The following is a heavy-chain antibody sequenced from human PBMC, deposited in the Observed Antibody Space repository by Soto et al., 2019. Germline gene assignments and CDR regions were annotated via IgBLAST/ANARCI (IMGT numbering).Heavy chain of an antibody. V-gene: IGHV3-33*01. CDR1: GVNLCLYG. D-gene: IGHD3-3*01. Sequence: PVRSPALASASSGVNLCLYGVDLARQAPGRGLEWVAAIWADGSKEYYADSVKGRFTISRDNSKNTVSLQMNSLRSEDTAVYYCARQQVWRDNGLGVWGEGLTGTGSS. CDR2: IWADGSKE. CDR3: ARQQVWRDNGLGV. J-gene: IGHJ6*04.